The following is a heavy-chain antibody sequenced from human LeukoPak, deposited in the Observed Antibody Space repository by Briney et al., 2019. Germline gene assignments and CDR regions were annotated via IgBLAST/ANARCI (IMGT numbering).Heavy chain of an antibody. Sequence: PGGSLRLSCAASGFTFSSYGMHWVRQAPGKGLEWEAFIRYDGSNKYYADSVKGRFTISRDNSKSTLYLQMNSLRAEDTAVYYCAKAPKSVAVAGPYYFDYWGQGTLVTVSS. CDR1: GFTFSSYG. CDR3: AKAPKSVAVAGPYYFDY. D-gene: IGHD6-19*01. V-gene: IGHV3-30*02. J-gene: IGHJ4*02. CDR2: IRYDGSNK.